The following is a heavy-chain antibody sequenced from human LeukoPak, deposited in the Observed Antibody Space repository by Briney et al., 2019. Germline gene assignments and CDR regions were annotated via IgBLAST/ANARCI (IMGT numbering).Heavy chain of an antibody. CDR3: ARGLPGYCSGGSCMFFDY. CDR2: IYPGDSDT. V-gene: IGHV5-51*01. J-gene: IGHJ4*02. CDR1: GYGFTSYW. Sequence: GESLKISCKGSGYGFTSYWIGWVRRMPEKGLEWMGIIYPGDSDTRYSPSFQGQVTISADKSISTAYLQWSSLKAAGTAMYYCARGLPGYCSGGSCMFFDYWGQGTLVTVSS. D-gene: IGHD2-15*01.